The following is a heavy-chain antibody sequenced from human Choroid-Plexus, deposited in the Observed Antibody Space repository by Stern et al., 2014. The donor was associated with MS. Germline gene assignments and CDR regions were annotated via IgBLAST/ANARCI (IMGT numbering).Heavy chain of an antibody. CDR2: IGASGGSS. Sequence: EVQLVESGGGLVQPGGSLRLACAASGFSFSNYAMTWVRQAPGKGLEWVLGIGASGGSSYHADYVKGRFTIFRDKSKNTVYLRMNGLRGEDTAVYYCASRTRYYGMDVWGQGTTVTVSS. D-gene: IGHD1-14*01. J-gene: IGHJ6*02. V-gene: IGHV3-23*04. CDR1: GFSFSNYA. CDR3: ASRTRYYGMDV.